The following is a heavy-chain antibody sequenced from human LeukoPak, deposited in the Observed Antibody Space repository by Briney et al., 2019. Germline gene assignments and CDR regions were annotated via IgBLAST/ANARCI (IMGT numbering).Heavy chain of an antibody. CDR3: ARGNRDSSGFYFYYGMDV. CDR2: ISWDSQNI. CDR1: GFTFDDYA. Sequence: PGGSLRLSCAASGFTFDDYAMFWVRQAPGKGLEWVSGISWDSQNIVYAASVKGRFTISRDNAKNSLYLQMNSLRAEDTAFYYCARGNRDSSGFYFYYGMDVWGQGTTVTVSS. V-gene: IGHV3-9*01. D-gene: IGHD6-19*01. J-gene: IGHJ6*02.